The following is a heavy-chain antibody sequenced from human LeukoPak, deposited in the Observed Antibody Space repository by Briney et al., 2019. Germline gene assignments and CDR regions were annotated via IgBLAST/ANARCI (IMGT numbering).Heavy chain of an antibody. CDR1: GYTFTGYY. J-gene: IGHJ5*02. D-gene: IGHD6-13*01. CDR2: INPNSGGT. Sequence: ASVKVSCKASGYTFTGYYMHWVRQAPGQGLEWMGWINPNSGGTKYAQKFQGRVTMTRDTSMSTAYMGLSRLKSDDTAVYYCARDYSASWNWFDPWGQGTLVTVSS. V-gene: IGHV1-2*02. CDR3: ARDYSASWNWFDP.